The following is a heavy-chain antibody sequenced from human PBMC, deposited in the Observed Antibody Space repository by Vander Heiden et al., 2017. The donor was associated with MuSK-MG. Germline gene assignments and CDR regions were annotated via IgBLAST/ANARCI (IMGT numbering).Heavy chain of an antibody. V-gene: IGHV1-69*01. CDR3: ARDQTYYYGSGSKILDY. CDR1: GGTFSSYA. Sequence: QVQLVQSGAEVKKPGSSVKVSCKASGGTFSSYAISWVRQAPGQGLEWMGGIIPIFGTANYAQKFQGRVTITADESTSTAYMELSSLRSEDTAVYYCARDQTYYYGSGSKILDYWGQGTLVTVSS. D-gene: IGHD3-10*01. CDR2: IIPIFGTA. J-gene: IGHJ4*02.